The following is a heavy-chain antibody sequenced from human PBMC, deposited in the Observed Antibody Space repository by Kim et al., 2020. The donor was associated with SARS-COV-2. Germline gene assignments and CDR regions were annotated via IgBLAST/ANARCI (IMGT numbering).Heavy chain of an antibody. V-gene: IGHV4-34*01. CDR2: INHSGST. J-gene: IGHJ3*02. CDR3: ASEGTYHDAFDI. CDR1: GGSFSGYY. Sequence: SETLSLTCAVYGGSFSGYYWSWIRQPQGQGLEWIGVINHSGSTNYNPSLKSRITISVDTSKNQFSLTLSSVTAAATAVYYCASEGTYHDAFDIWDQGT. D-gene: IGHD2-2*01.